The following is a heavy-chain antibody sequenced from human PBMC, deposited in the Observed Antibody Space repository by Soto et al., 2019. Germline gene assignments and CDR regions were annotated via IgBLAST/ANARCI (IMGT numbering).Heavy chain of an antibody. Sequence: GGSLRLSCAASGFTFSSYAMSWVRQAPGKGLEWVSAISGSGGSTYYADSVKGRFTISRDNSKNTLYLQMNSLRAEDTAVYYCAKDPIPVGYCSGGSCQNWFDPWGQGTLVTVSS. V-gene: IGHV3-23*01. CDR3: AKDPIPVGYCSGGSCQNWFDP. J-gene: IGHJ5*02. CDR2: ISGSGGST. D-gene: IGHD2-15*01. CDR1: GFTFSSYA.